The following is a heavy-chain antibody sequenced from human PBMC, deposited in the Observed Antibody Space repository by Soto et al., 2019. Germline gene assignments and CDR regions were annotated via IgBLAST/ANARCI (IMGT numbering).Heavy chain of an antibody. CDR2: ILTAGGT. J-gene: IGHJ1*01. CDR1: GFSFSNYD. D-gene: IGHD6-19*01. CDR3: ARGGSSSGWLIGC. Sequence: GGSLRLSCAASGFSFSNYDMVWVRQGTGKGLEWVASILTAGGTYYAGSVKGRFTISRDTAKNSVYLQMDSLRVEDTAVYYCARGGSSSGWLIGCWGQGTLVTVSS. V-gene: IGHV3-13*01.